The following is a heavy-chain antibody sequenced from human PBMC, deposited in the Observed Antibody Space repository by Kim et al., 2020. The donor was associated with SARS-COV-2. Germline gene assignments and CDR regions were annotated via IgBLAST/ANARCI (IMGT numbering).Heavy chain of an antibody. CDR2: IYYSGST. J-gene: IGHJ3*02. Sequence: SQTLSLTCTVSGGSISSGGYYWSWIRQHPGKGLEWIGYIYYSGSTYYNPSLKSRVTISVDTSKNQFSLKLSSVTAADTAVYYCARATFYDFWSGNAFDIWGQGTMVPVSS. D-gene: IGHD3-3*01. CDR1: GGSISSGGYY. CDR3: ARATFYDFWSGNAFDI. V-gene: IGHV4-31*03.